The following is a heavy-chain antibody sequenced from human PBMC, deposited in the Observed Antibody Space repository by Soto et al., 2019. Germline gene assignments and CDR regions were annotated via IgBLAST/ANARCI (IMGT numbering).Heavy chain of an antibody. CDR1: GFTVSSNY. V-gene: IGHV3-66*01. CDR3: ARDPKTQNRRSWYDVVYFDY. CDR2: IYSGGST. D-gene: IGHD6-13*01. J-gene: IGHJ4*02. Sequence: PGGSLRLSCAASGFTVSSNYMSWVRQAPGKGLEWVSVIYSGGSTYYADSVKGRFTISRDNSKNTLYLQMNSLRAEDTAVYYCARDPKTQNRRSWYDVVYFDYWGQGTLVTAPQ.